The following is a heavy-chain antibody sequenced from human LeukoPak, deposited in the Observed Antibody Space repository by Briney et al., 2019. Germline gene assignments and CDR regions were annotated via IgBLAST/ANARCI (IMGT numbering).Heavy chain of an antibody. Sequence: GASVKVSCKASGYTLTGYYMHWVRQAPGQGLEWMGWINPNSGGTNYAQKFQGRVTMTRDTSISTAYMELRRLRSDDTAVYYCARGPICSSTSCYLLDYWGQGTLVTVSS. V-gene: IGHV1-2*02. CDR3: ARGPICSSTSCYLLDY. CDR2: INPNSGGT. D-gene: IGHD2-2*01. J-gene: IGHJ4*02. CDR1: GYTLTGYY.